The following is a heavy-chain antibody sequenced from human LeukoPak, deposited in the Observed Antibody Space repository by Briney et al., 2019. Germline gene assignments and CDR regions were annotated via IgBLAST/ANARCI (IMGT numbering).Heavy chain of an antibody. CDR3: TTLRVVARADYYGMDV. D-gene: IGHD2-15*01. CDR1: GFTFGDFA. J-gene: IGHJ6*02. V-gene: IGHV3-49*03. Sequence: GGSLRLSCTTSGFTFGDFAMSWFRQAPGKGLEWVGFIGGTIYGGTTEYAASVKGRFTISRDDSKNTLYLQMNSLKTEDTAVYYCTTLRVVARADYYGMDVWGQGTTVTVSS. CDR2: IGGTIYGGTT.